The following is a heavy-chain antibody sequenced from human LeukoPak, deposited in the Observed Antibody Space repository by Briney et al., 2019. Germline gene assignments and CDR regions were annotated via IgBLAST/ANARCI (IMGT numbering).Heavy chain of an antibody. Sequence: SETLSLTCAVYGGSFSGYYWSWIRQPPGKGLEWIGEINHSGSTNYNLSLKSRVTISVDTSKNQFSLKLSSVTAADTAVYYCARKLTVVDYWGQGTLVPVSS. CDR3: ARKLTVVDY. J-gene: IGHJ4*02. CDR2: INHSGST. CDR1: GGSFSGYY. V-gene: IGHV4-34*01. D-gene: IGHD3-9*01.